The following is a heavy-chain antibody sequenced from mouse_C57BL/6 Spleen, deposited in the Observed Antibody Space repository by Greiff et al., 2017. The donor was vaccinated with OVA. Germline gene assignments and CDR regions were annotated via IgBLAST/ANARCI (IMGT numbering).Heavy chain of an antibody. J-gene: IGHJ3*01. V-gene: IGHV1-50*01. CDR3: ARRGQDSSAPFAY. CDR2: IDPSDSYT. D-gene: IGHD3-2*02. Sequence: QVQLQQPGAELVKPGASVKLSCKASGYTFTSYWMQWVKQRPGQGLEWIGEIDPSDSYTNYNQKFKGKATLTVDTSSSTAYMQLSSLTSEDSAVYYCARRGQDSSAPFAYWGQGTLVTVSA. CDR1: GYTFTSYW.